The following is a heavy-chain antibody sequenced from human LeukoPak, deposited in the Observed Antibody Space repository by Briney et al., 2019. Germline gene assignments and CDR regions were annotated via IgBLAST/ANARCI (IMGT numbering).Heavy chain of an antibody. CDR1: GFSFSNSD. D-gene: IGHD4/OR15-4a*01. CDR3: ARRAGAYSHPYDY. Sequence: GGSLRLSCAASGFSFSNSDMHWVRQATGKGLEWVSAIGAGADTYYPDSVKGRFTISRDNSKNTLYLQMNSLRAEDTAVYYCARRAGAYSHPYDYWGQGTLVTVSS. V-gene: IGHV3-13*01. J-gene: IGHJ4*02. CDR2: IGAGADT.